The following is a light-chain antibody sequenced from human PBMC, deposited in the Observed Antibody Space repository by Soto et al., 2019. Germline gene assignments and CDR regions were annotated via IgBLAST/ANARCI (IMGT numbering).Light chain of an antibody. V-gene: IGLV2-14*03. J-gene: IGLJ1*01. Sequence: QSALTQPASVSGSPGQSITISCTGTSSDVGGYNYVSWYQHHPGKAPKLMIFDVSNRPSGVSNHFSGSKSGNTASLTISGLQHEDEADYYCSSYTTSNTRQIVFGTGTKVTVL. CDR3: SSYTTSNTRQIV. CDR1: SSDVGGYNY. CDR2: DVS.